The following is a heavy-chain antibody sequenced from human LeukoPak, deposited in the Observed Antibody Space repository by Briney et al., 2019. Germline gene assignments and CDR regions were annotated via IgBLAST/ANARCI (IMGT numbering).Heavy chain of an antibody. CDR2: IYHSGST. Sequence: SETLSLTCAASGGSISSSNWWSWVRPPPGKGLEWIGEIYHSGSTNYNPSLKSRVTISVDKSKNQFSLKLSSVTAADTAVYYCARDRAAAGNFDYWGQGTLVTVSS. CDR1: GGSISSSNW. V-gene: IGHV4-4*02. J-gene: IGHJ4*02. D-gene: IGHD6-13*01. CDR3: ARDRAAAGNFDY.